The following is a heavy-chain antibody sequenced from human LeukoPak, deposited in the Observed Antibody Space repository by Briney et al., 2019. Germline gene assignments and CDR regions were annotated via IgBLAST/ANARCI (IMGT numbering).Heavy chain of an antibody. CDR3: AKAYCNSSGCLNATRRYYYMDV. CDR1: GFTFDDYA. V-gene: IGHV3-9*01. Sequence: GGSLRLSCAASGFTFDDYAMHGFRQAPGKGLEWVTGISWNGGNIVYADSVKGRFTISRDNAKSTLYLQINTVRAEDTALYHCAKAYCNSSGCLNATRRYYYMDVWGRGTTVTVSS. J-gene: IGHJ6*03. CDR2: ISWNGGNI. D-gene: IGHD2/OR15-2a*01.